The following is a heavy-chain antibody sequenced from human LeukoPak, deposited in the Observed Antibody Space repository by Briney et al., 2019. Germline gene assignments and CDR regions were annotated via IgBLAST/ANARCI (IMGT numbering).Heavy chain of an antibody. J-gene: IGHJ4*02. CDR2: IYTSGGT. D-gene: IGHD3-22*01. CDR3: ARASLFYNDSSGYDY. Sequence: SETLSLTCTVSTGSITNYYWSWIRQPAGKGLEWIGRIYTSGGTNYNPSLKSRVTMSVDTSKNQFSLKLRSVTAADTAVYYCARASLFYNDSSGYDYWGQGILVTVSS. CDR1: TGSITNYY. V-gene: IGHV4-4*07.